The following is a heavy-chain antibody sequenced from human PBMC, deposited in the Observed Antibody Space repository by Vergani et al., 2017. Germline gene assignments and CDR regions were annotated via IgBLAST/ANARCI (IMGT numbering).Heavy chain of an antibody. CDR2: IYSGGST. CDR1: GFTVSSNY. D-gene: IGHD2-2*01. V-gene: IGHV3-53*02. J-gene: IGHJ3*02. Sequence: EVQLVETGGGLIQPGGSLRLSCAASGFTVSSNYMSWVRQAPGKGLEWVSVIYSGGSTYYADSVKGRFTISRDNAKNSLYLQMNSLRAEDTAVYYCARDHCSSTSCYFAFDIWGQGTMVTVSS. CDR3: ARDHCSSTSCYFAFDI.